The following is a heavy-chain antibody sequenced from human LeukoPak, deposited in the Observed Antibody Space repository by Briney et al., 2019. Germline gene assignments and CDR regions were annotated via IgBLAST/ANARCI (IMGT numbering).Heavy chain of an antibody. CDR3: AREAPGVGATPSGAFDI. Sequence: PSETLSLTCTVSGGSISSGDYYWSWIRQPPGNGLEWIGYIYYSGSTYYNPALKSRVTISVDTSKTQFSLKLSSVTAADTAVYYCAREAPGVGATPSGAFDIWGQGTMVTVSS. V-gene: IGHV4-30-4*08. CDR2: IYYSGST. D-gene: IGHD1-26*01. J-gene: IGHJ3*02. CDR1: GGSISSGDYY.